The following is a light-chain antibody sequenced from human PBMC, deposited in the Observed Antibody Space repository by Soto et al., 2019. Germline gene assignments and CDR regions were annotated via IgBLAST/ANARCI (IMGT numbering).Light chain of an antibody. V-gene: IGKV3-11*01. CDR2: LAS. J-gene: IGKJ1*01. CDR3: HKRQSWPRT. CDR1: QAVNTR. Sequence: EIVLTQSPATLSSFPGDRVTLSCRASQAVNTRLAWYQHRPGQAPRLLIYLASNRAAGVPARFSGSGSGTDFPPTISDVEPEDLAVYYGHKRQSWPRTFGKGTTVDI.